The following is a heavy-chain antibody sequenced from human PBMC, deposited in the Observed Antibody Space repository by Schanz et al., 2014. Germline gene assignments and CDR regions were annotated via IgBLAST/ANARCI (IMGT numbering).Heavy chain of an antibody. CDR1: GFTFTNYA. V-gene: IGHV3-23*01. CDR2: LSEGGGGT. Sequence: EVQLLESGGGLVQPGGSLRLSCAASGFTFTNYAMSWVRQAPGKGLEWVSALSEGGGGTHYADSVRGRFTISSDSSKYTVYLQMNSLRADDTAVYYCAKGPYYYYYMDVWGNGTTVTVSS. CDR3: AKGPYYYYYMDV. J-gene: IGHJ6*03.